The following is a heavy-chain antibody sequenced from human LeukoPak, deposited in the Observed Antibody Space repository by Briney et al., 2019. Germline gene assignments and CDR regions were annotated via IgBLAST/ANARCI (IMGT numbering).Heavy chain of an antibody. CDR2: IYPGDSDT. D-gene: IGHD1-26*01. V-gene: IGHV5-51*01. J-gene: IGHJ3*02. CDR1: GNSFTTYW. Sequence: PGESLKISCKGSGNSFTTYWIGWVRQMPGKGLEWMGIIYPGDSDTRYSPSFQGQVTISADMSISTAYLQWSSLKASDTAMYYCARQAISGSHFGSAFDIWGQGTMVTVSS. CDR3: ARQAISGSHFGSAFDI.